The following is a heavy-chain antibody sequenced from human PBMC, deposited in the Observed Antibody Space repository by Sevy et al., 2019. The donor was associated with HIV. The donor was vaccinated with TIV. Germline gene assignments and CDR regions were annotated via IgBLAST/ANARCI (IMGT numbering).Heavy chain of an antibody. CDR1: GFNFRDYS. CDR3: AKLSIPSTDGDY. D-gene: IGHD4-17*01. Sequence: GGSLRLSCVVSGFNFRDYSVNWVRQAPGKGLEWVSAISGSGGSTYYADSVKGRFTISRDNSKNTLYLQMNSLRAEDTAVYYCAKLSIPSTDGDYWGQGTLVTVSS. CDR2: ISGSGGST. V-gene: IGHV3-23*01. J-gene: IGHJ4*02.